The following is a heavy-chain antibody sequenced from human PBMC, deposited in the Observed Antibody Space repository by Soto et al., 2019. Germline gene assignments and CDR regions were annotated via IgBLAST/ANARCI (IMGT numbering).Heavy chain of an antibody. CDR1: GYTFTNYD. Sequence: QVQLVQSGAEVKKPGASMKVSCKASGYTFTNYDINWVRQASGQGLEWMGWMNPNSGNIGYAQKFQGRVTMTRNTSITTAFMELNTLTSDDTAVYYCARVAQGQWLVYWGQGTLVTVSS. J-gene: IGHJ4*02. D-gene: IGHD6-19*01. V-gene: IGHV1-8*01. CDR3: ARVAQGQWLVY. CDR2: MNPNSGNI.